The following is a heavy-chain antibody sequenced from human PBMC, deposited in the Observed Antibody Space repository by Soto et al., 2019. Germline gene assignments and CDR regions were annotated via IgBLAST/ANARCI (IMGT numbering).Heavy chain of an antibody. CDR2: ISTGGDTT. J-gene: IGHJ4*02. Sequence: GGSLRLSCAASGFTFSTYAMTWVRQAPEKGLEWVSGISTGGDTTYYADSVKGRFTISRDNSKKMLYLKMDSLRAEDTAIYHCATQDSGVYTPWDYWGQGTLVTVSS. CDR3: ATQDSGVYTPWDY. CDR1: GFTFSTYA. D-gene: IGHD3-3*01. V-gene: IGHV3-23*01.